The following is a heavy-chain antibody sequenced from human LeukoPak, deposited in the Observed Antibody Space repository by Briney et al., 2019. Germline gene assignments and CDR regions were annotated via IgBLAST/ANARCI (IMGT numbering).Heavy chain of an antibody. Sequence: ASVKVSCKASGYTFTSYGISWVRQAPGQGLEWMGWISAYNGNTNYAQKLQGRVTMTTDTSTSTAYMELWSLRSDDTAVYYCARDRYFDWEDTPLDYWGQGTLVTVSS. CDR3: ARDRYFDWEDTPLDY. V-gene: IGHV1-18*01. D-gene: IGHD3-9*01. CDR1: GYTFTSYG. J-gene: IGHJ4*02. CDR2: ISAYNGNT.